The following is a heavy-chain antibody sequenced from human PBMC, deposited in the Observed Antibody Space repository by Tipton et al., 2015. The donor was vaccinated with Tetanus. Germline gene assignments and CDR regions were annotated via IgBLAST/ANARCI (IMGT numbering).Heavy chain of an antibody. CDR2: IYFEGST. Sequence: TLSLTCTASGGSISDKKYYWGWIRQPPGRGLEWIASIYFEGSTYYSPSLKSRVTIAVDRSQNVFSLRLNSLTAADTAVYYCARRRYTWNRGGFDIWGQGTMVILSS. D-gene: IGHD1-20*01. V-gene: IGHV4-39*02. J-gene: IGHJ3*02. CDR1: GGSISDKKYY. CDR3: ARRRYTWNRGGFDI.